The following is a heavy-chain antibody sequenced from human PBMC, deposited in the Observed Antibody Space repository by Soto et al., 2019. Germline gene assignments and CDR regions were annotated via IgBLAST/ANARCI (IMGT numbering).Heavy chain of an antibody. V-gene: IGHV3-74*01. J-gene: IGHJ3*02. CDR1: GFTFSTYW. CDR2: INSDGSST. D-gene: IGHD2-15*01. Sequence: EVQLVESGGGLVQPGGSQRLSCAASGFTFSTYWMQWVRQAPGKGLVWVSRINSDGSSTSYADSVKGRFTISRDNAKNTLYLQMNSLRAEDTAMYYCARVRCSGGSCRDAYDIWGQGTMVTVSS. CDR3: ARVRCSGGSCRDAYDI.